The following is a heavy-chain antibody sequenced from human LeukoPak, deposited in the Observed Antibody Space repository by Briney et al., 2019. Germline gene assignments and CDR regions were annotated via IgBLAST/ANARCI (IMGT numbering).Heavy chain of an antibody. J-gene: IGHJ4*02. CDR2: IYPGDSDT. D-gene: IGHD2-2*02. CDR3: ARQVGYCSSTSCYTPHFDY. V-gene: IGHV5-51*01. Sequence: GESLKISCKGSGYSFTSYWIGWVRQMPGKGLEWMGIIYPGDSDTRYSPSFQGQVTISADKSIGTAYLQWSSLKASDTAMYYCARQVGYCSSTSCYTPHFDYWGQGTLVTVSS. CDR1: GYSFTSYW.